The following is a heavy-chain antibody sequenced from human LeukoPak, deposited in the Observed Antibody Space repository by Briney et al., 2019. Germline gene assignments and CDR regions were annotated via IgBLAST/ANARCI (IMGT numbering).Heavy chain of an antibody. V-gene: IGHV4-59*01. D-gene: IGHD2-2*01. J-gene: IGHJ2*01. CDR3: ASSLYPNWYFDL. CDR2: IYYSGSP. CDR1: GGSISSYY. Sequence: SETLSLTCTVSGGSISSYYWSWIRQPPGKGLEWIGYIYYSGSPNYNPSLKGRVTISVDTSNNQFPLKLSSVTAADTAVYYSASSLYPNWYFDLWRRGNLVTVSS.